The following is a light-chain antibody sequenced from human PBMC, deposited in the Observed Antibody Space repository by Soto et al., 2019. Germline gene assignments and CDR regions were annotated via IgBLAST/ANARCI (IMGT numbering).Light chain of an antibody. Sequence: GDRVTITCRASQSISSRLTWYQQKPGKAPQLLIYDASSLKSGVPSRFSGSGSGTEFTLTVSSLQPDDFATYYCQQYNSYPWTFGQGTKVDIK. CDR2: DAS. V-gene: IGKV1-5*01. J-gene: IGKJ1*01. CDR1: QSISSR. CDR3: QQYNSYPWT.